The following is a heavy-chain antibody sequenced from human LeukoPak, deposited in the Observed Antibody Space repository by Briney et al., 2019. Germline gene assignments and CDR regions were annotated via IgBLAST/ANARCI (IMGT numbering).Heavy chain of an antibody. D-gene: IGHD2-15*01. V-gene: IGHV3-20*01. CDR3: ARVARYCSGGSCYDWFDP. CDR2: INWNGGST. Sequence: GGSLRLSCAASGFTFSSYGMSWVRQAPGKGLEWVSGINWNGGSTGYADSVKGRFTISRDNAKNSLYLQMNSLRAEDTALYHCARVARYCSGGSCYDWFDPWGQGTLVTVSS. CDR1: GFTFSSYG. J-gene: IGHJ5*02.